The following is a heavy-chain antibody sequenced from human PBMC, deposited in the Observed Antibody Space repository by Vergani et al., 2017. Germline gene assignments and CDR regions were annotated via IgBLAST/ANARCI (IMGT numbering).Heavy chain of an antibody. Sequence: QVQLQESGPGLVKPSQTLSLTCTVSGGSISSYYWSWIRQPPGKGLEWIGEINHSGSTNYNPSLKSRVTISVETSKNQFSLKLSSVTAADTAVYYCARGDSGWQVIWGQGTLVTVSS. J-gene: IGHJ4*02. CDR2: INHSGST. V-gene: IGHV4-34*09. CDR1: GGSISSYY. D-gene: IGHD6-19*01. CDR3: ARGDSGWQVI.